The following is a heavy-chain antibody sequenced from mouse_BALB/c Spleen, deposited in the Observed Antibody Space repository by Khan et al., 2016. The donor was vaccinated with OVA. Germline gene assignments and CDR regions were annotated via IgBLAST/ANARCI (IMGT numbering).Heavy chain of an antibody. D-gene: IGHD1-2*01. Sequence: VQLQESGTELARPGASVKLSCKASGYTFTDYYITWVKQRSRQGLEWIGEIYPGSGNTYYNENFKVKASLTADTSSNTAYMELTSLTTEDSAFYFCARVYTTALDCWGQGTTVTVSS. J-gene: IGHJ2*01. V-gene: IGHV1-77*01. CDR3: ARVYTTALDC. CDR1: GYTFTDYY. CDR2: IYPGSGNT.